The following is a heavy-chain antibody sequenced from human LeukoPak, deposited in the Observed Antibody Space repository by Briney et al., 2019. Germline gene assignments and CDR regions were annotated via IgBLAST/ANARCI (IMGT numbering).Heavy chain of an antibody. V-gene: IGHV1-69*13. D-gene: IGHD6-19*01. Sequence: SVKVSCKASGGTFNSYAISWVRQAPGQGLEWMGGIIPIFGTANYAQKFQGRVTITADESTSTAYMELSSLRSEDTAVYYCAVGWPSGGYFDYWGQGTLVTVSS. CDR1: GGTFNSYA. CDR3: AVGWPSGGYFDY. CDR2: IIPIFGTA. J-gene: IGHJ4*02.